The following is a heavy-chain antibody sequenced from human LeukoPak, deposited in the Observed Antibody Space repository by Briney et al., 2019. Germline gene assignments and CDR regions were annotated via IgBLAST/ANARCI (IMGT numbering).Heavy chain of an antibody. J-gene: IGHJ4*02. V-gene: IGHV1-18*01. CDR2: ISAYNGNT. CDR1: GYTLTELS. CDR3: ARSPPGYSSGWYYDY. D-gene: IGHD6-19*01. Sequence: GASVKVSCKVSGYTLTELSMHWVRQAPGQGLEWMGWISAYNGNTNYAQKLQGRVTMTTDTSTSTAYMELRSLRSDDTAVYYCARSPPGYSSGWYYDYWGQGTLVTVSS.